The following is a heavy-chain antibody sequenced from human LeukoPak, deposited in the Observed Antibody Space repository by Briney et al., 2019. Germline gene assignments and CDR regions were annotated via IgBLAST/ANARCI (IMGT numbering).Heavy chain of an antibody. J-gene: IGHJ4*02. CDR1: GFTFSTYA. V-gene: IGHV3-23*01. CDR3: ANGFPGGSYYVFDY. CDR2: ISGSGGST. D-gene: IGHD1-26*01. Sequence: GGSLRLSCAASGFTFSTYAMSWVRQAPGKGLEWVSAISGSGGSTYYADSVKGRITISRDNSKNTLYLQMNSLRAEDTAVYYCANGFPGGSYYVFDYWGQGTLVTVSS.